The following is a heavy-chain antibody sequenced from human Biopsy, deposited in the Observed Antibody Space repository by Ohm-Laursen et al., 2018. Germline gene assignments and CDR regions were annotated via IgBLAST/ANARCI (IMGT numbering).Heavy chain of an antibody. CDR1: GYTFISYG. Sequence: ASVKVSCKASGYTFISYGISWVRQASGQGLEWMGWTSGYNDDTNYAQKFQGRLTMTTDTSTSTAYMELRSLRSDDTAVYFCARDYEVYAKTDCFDPWGQGTLVTVSS. CDR3: ARDYEVYAKTDCFDP. J-gene: IGHJ5*02. D-gene: IGHD2-8*01. V-gene: IGHV1-18*04. CDR2: TSGYNDDT.